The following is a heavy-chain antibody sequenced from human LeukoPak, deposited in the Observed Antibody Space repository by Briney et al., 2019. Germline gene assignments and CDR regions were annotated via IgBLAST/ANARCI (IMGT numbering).Heavy chain of an antibody. Sequence: SETLSLTCTVSGVSIISSAYSWGWIRQPPGKGLEYIGNIYYSGSAYYNPSLKGRVTLSLEPSNNQFSLWLTSVTAADTAVYYCATLAGESWGQGTLVTVS. CDR1: GVSIISSAYS. CDR2: IYYSGSA. J-gene: IGHJ5*02. CDR3: ATLAGES. V-gene: IGHV4-39*01. D-gene: IGHD1-26*01.